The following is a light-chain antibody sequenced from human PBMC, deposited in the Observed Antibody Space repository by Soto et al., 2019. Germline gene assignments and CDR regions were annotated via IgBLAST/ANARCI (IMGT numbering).Light chain of an antibody. CDR1: QSVLYSSNNKNY. CDR2: WAS. Sequence: DIVMTQSPDSLAVSLGERATINCKSSQSVLYSSNNKNYLAWYQQKPRQPPKLLIYWASTRESGVPDRFSGSGSGTHFTLTISSLQAEDVAVYYCQQYYNTPYTFGQGTKLEI. V-gene: IGKV4-1*01. CDR3: QQYYNTPYT. J-gene: IGKJ2*01.